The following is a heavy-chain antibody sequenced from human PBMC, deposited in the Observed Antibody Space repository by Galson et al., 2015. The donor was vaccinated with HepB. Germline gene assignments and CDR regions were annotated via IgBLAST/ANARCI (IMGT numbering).Heavy chain of an antibody. CDR1: GYTLTELS. CDR2: FDPEDGET. D-gene: IGHD4-17*01. J-gene: IGHJ6*02. Sequence: SVKVSCKVSGYTLTELSMHWVRQAPGKGLEWMGGFDPEDGETIYAQKFQGRVTMTEDTSTDTAYMELSSLRSEDTAVYYCATDAGVYGDYVQPRMGYGMDVWGQGTTVTVSS. V-gene: IGHV1-24*01. CDR3: ATDAGVYGDYVQPRMGYGMDV.